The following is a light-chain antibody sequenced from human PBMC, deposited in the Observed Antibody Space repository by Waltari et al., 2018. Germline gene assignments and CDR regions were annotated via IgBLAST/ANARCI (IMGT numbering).Light chain of an antibody. CDR1: SSDVGASNY. Sequence: QSALTQPASVSASPGQSITISCPGTSSDVGASNYVSWYQQHPGKTPKLIIYDVRIRPSGVSNRFSGSKSGNTASLTISGLQADDEADYYCSSSTSSTTRVFGGGTRLTVL. V-gene: IGLV2-14*03. J-gene: IGLJ3*02. CDR2: DVR. CDR3: SSSTSSTTRV.